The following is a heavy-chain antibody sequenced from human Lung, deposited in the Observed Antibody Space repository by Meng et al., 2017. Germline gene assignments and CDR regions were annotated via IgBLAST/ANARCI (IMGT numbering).Heavy chain of an antibody. J-gene: IGHJ4*02. Sequence: QGQLVQEGEEVKKPGASVKVSCKPSGYNFPDYYIHWVRRAPGQGLEWMGRINPKSGDTHYAQKFQARVTMTGDTSISTAYMELSGLRSDDTAMYYCARDEDISAAGKLFGDYWGQGTLVTVSS. D-gene: IGHD6-25*01. V-gene: IGHV1-2*06. CDR3: ARDEDISAAGKLFGDY. CDR1: GYNFPDYY. CDR2: INPKSGDT.